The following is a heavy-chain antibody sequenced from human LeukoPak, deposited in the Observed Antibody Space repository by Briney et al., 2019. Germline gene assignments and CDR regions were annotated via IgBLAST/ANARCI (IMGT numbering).Heavy chain of an antibody. Sequence: GGSLRLSCAASGFTFSSFEMNWVRQAPGKGLEWVSYISSSGSTIYYADSVKGRFTISRDNAKNSLYLQMHSLRAEDTAVYYCARDRHPSSTTKVPFDSWGQGTLVTVSS. D-gene: IGHD6-13*01. CDR2: ISSSGSTI. CDR1: GFTFSSFE. V-gene: IGHV3-48*03. CDR3: ARDRHPSSTTKVPFDS. J-gene: IGHJ4*02.